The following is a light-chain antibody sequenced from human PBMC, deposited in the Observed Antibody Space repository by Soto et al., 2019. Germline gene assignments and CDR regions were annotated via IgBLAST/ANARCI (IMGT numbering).Light chain of an antibody. CDR2: WAS. V-gene: IGKV4-1*01. CDR1: QSVLYSSNNRNY. Sequence: DIVMTQSPDSLAVSLGERATINCKSSQSVLYSSNNRNYLAWHQQKPGQPPKLLIYWASTRDSGVPDRFSGSGSVTDFTLTISSLQAEDVAVYSCQQYYTTPYTFGQGTKLEIK. J-gene: IGKJ2*01. CDR3: QQYYTTPYT.